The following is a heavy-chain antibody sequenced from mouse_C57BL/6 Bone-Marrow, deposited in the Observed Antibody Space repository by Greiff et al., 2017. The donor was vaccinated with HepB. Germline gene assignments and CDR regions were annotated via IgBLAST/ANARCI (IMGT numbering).Heavy chain of an antibody. CDR2: IYPRSGNT. D-gene: IGHD3-3*01. CDR1: GYTFTSYG. V-gene: IGHV1-81*01. Sequence: QVQLKESGAELARPGASVKLSCKASGYTFTSYGISWVKQRTGQGLEWIGEIYPRSGNTYYNEKFKGKATLTADKSSSTAYMELRSLTSEDSAVYFCARQGARADYWGQGTTLTVSS. CDR3: ARQGARADY. J-gene: IGHJ2*01.